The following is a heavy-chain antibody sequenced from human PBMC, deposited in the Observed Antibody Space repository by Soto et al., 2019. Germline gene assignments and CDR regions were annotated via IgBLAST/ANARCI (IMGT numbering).Heavy chain of an antibody. CDR2: AYYRSKWYN. CDR3: VRLIGNSWLDF. V-gene: IGHV6-1*01. CDR1: VDSVSSSSVT. D-gene: IGHD1-26*01. Sequence: SQTHSLTCAISVDSVSSSSVTWNWIRQSPSRSLEWLGRAYYRSKWYNDYAESVKSRITINPDTSKNQFSLHLNSVTPEDTVVYYCVRLIGNSWLDFWGQGTLVTVSS. J-gene: IGHJ5*01.